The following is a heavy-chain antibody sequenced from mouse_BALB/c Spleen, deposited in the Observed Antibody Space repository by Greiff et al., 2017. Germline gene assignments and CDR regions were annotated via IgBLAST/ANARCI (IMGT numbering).Heavy chain of an antibody. D-gene: IGHD2-14*01. Sequence: ESGPGLVKPSQSLSHTCSVTGYSITSGYYWNWIRQFPGNKLEWMGYISYDGSNNYNPSLKNRISITRDTSKNQFFLKLNSVTTEDTATYYCARKRVGYDGAMDYWGQGTSVTVSS. CDR3: ARKRVGYDGAMDY. V-gene: IGHV3-6*02. CDR2: ISYDGSN. CDR1: GYSITSGYY. J-gene: IGHJ4*01.